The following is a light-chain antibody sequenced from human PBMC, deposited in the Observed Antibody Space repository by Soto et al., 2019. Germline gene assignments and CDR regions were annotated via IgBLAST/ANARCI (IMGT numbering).Light chain of an antibody. CDR1: SSDVGGYHY. CDR3: SSYTSSSTRVV. V-gene: IGLV2-14*01. J-gene: IGLJ2*01. CDR2: DVS. Sequence: QSALTQPASVSGSPGQSITISCTGTSSDVGGYHYVSWYQQHPGKAPKLMIYDVSNRPSGVSNRFSGSKSGNTASLTISGLQAEDEADYYCSSYTSSSTRVVFGGGTKVTFL.